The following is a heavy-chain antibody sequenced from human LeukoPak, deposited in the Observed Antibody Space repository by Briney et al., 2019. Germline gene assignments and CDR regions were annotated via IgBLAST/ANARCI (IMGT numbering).Heavy chain of an antibody. CDR1: GFTFSDYY. D-gene: IGHD6-19*01. J-gene: IGHJ5*02. Sequence: PGGSLRLSCAASGFTFSDYYMSWIRQAPGKGLEWVGSIYYSGSTYYNPSLKSRVTISVDTSKNQFSLKLSSVTAADTAVYYCARDLLDSSGWSPFDPWGQGTLVTVSS. CDR3: ARDLLDSSGWSPFDP. CDR2: IYYSGST. V-gene: IGHV4-38-2*02.